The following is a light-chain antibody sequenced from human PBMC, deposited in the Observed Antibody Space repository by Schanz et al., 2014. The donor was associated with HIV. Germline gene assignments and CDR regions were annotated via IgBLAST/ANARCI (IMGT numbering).Light chain of an antibody. Sequence: QSVLTQPASVSGSPGQSITISCTGSSGDVGPYNYVSWYQHHPGQAPKLLIYDVTYRPSGISNRFSGSKSAYTASLTISGLQPEDEADYYCSSHAGSDNFGIFGGGTKLTVL. V-gene: IGLV2-14*03. J-gene: IGLJ2*01. CDR2: DVT. CDR1: SGDVGPYNY. CDR3: SSHAGSDNFGI.